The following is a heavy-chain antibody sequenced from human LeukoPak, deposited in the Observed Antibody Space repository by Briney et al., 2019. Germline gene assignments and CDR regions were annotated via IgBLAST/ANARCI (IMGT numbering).Heavy chain of an antibody. CDR2: ISYDGSNK. Sequence: GGSLRLSCAASGFTFSSYGMHWVRQAPGKGLEWVAVISYDGSNKYYADSVKGRFTISRDNSKNTLYLQMNSLIAEDTAVYYCAKDRTLYYYDSSGFDYWGQGTLVTVSS. V-gene: IGHV3-30*18. J-gene: IGHJ4*02. CDR1: GFTFSSYG. CDR3: AKDRTLYYYDSSGFDY. D-gene: IGHD3-22*01.